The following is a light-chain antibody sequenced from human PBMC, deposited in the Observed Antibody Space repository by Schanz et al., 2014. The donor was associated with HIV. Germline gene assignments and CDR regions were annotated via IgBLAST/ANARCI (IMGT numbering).Light chain of an antibody. V-gene: IGKV3-20*01. J-gene: IGKJ2*01. Sequence: IVLTQSPGTLSLSPGERGTLSCRASQSISSSLLAWYQKKPGQAPTLLIYAASSRASGIPDRFSGSGSGADFPLPISGLEPEDFAVYYCQQYNNWAAFPFGQGTKVEIQ. CDR3: QQYNNWAAFP. CDR2: AAS. CDR1: QSISSSL.